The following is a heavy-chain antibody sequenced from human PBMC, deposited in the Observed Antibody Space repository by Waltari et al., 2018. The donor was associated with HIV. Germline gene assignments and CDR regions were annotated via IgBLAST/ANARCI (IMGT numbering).Heavy chain of an antibody. Sequence: EVQLVESGGGLVKPGGSLRLSCAAFGFPFRSYWMSWVRQAPGKGLEWVANIKQDGSEKYYVDSVKGRFTISRDNAKNSLYLQMNSLRAEDTAVYYCARDNWNDGLDIWGQGTMVTVSS. J-gene: IGHJ3*02. CDR3: ARDNWNDGLDI. D-gene: IGHD1-1*01. CDR1: GFPFRSYW. V-gene: IGHV3-7*01. CDR2: IKQDGSEK.